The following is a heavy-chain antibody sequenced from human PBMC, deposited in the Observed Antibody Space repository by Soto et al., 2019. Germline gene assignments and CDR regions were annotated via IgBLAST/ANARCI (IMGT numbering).Heavy chain of an antibody. CDR2: IIPIFGTA. D-gene: IGHD5-18*01. CDR1: GGTFSSYA. V-gene: IGHV1-69*13. CDR3: ARVTHTAMVTFFDY. Sequence: SVKVSCKASGGTFSSYAISWVRQAPGQGLEWMGGIIPIFGTANYAQKFQGRVTITADESTSTAYMELRSLRSEDTAVYYCARVTHTAMVTFFDYWGQGTLVTVSS. J-gene: IGHJ4*02.